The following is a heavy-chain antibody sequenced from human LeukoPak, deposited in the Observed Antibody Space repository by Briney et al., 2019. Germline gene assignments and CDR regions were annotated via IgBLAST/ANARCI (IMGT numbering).Heavy chain of an antibody. CDR1: GGSISSSNYY. D-gene: IGHD3-3*01. J-gene: IGHJ4*02. V-gene: IGHV4-39*01. CDR2: IYYSGSS. CDR3: ARQITVFGVLTPREFDY. Sequence: PSETLSLTCTVSGGSISSSNYYWGWIRQPPGKGLEWIATIYYSGSSYYNPSLKSRVTISVDTSKNQFSLKLNSVTAADRAVYYCARQITVFGVLTPREFDYWGQGSLVTVSS.